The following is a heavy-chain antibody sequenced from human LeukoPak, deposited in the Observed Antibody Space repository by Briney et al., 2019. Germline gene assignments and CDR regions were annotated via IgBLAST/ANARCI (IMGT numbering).Heavy chain of an antibody. CDR3: AKVSLAGYNSGAHFDY. J-gene: IGHJ4*02. V-gene: IGHV3-23*01. Sequence: GGSLRLSCTASGFTFSNYAMKWVRQAPGEGLEWVSSISARSTSTYYADSVKGRCTISRDNSKNTLYLHLSRLRAEDTALYFCAKVSLAGYNSGAHFDYWGQGTLVTVSS. CDR1: GFTFSNYA. D-gene: IGHD6-19*01. CDR2: ISARSTST.